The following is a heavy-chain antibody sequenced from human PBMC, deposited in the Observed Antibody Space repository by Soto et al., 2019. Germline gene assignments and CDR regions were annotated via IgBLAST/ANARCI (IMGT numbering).Heavy chain of an antibody. V-gene: IGHV4-38-2*02. CDR3: ARDDFDSGGYSIDY. J-gene: IGHJ4*02. Sequence: PSETLSLTCVVSGYSISRGYYWGWIRQPPGKGLEWIGSIHHRGNTYYNPSLKRRVTISLDTSKNQFSLKLNSVTAADTAVYFCARDDFDSGGYSIDYWGQGTLGTASS. D-gene: IGHD3-22*01. CDR2: IHHRGNT. CDR1: GYSISRGYY.